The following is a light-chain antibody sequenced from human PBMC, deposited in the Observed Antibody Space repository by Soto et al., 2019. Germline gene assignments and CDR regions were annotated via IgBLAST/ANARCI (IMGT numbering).Light chain of an antibody. CDR1: QSVTSNY. CDR2: GAS. V-gene: IGKV3-20*01. Sequence: EIVLTQSPGTLSSSPGERATLSCRASQSVTSNYLAWYQQKRGQAPRLLIWGASIRATGLPDRFSSGGSGTDFTLTISRLEAEDFAVYHCHQYGSSPGTFGQGTKVEVK. J-gene: IGKJ1*01. CDR3: HQYGSSPGT.